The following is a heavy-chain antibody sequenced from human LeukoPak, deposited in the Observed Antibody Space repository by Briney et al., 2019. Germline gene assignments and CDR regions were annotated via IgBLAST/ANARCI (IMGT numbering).Heavy chain of an antibody. Sequence: GGSLRLSCAASGFTFSDYYMSWIRQAPGKGLEWVSYISSSGSTIYYADSVKGRFTISRDNAKNSLYLQMNSLRAEDTAVYYCARDGPYYYDSSLGGWGQGTLVTVSS. CDR1: GFTFSDYY. V-gene: IGHV3-11*01. CDR3: ARDGPYYYDSSLGG. CDR2: ISSSGSTI. J-gene: IGHJ4*02. D-gene: IGHD3-22*01.